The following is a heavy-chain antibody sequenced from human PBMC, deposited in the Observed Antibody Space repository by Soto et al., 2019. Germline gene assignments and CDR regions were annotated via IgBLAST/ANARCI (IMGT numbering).Heavy chain of an antibody. D-gene: IGHD5-12*01. J-gene: IGHJ6*03. CDR2: INPNSGVT. V-gene: IGHV1-2*04. CDR3: ARESGGATATLDYYHFYMDV. Sequence: QVQLVQSGAEVKKPGASVTVSCRASGDTFTGYYMHWVRQAPGQGLEWMGWINPNSGVTKYAQKFQGWVTMTRDTSIRTVYMQLSRLRSDDTAVYYCARESGGATATLDYYHFYMDVWGTGTTVTVSS. CDR1: GDTFTGYY.